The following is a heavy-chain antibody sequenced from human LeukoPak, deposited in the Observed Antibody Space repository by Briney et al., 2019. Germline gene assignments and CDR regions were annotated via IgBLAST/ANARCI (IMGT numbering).Heavy chain of an antibody. CDR3: ARQGYGGHSRGAADY. V-gene: IGHV4-39*01. CDR1: GGSFRNSNYY. D-gene: IGHD4-23*01. J-gene: IGHJ4*02. CDR2: IYYSGSA. Sequence: SETLSLTCTVSGGSFRNSNYYWGWISQPPGKGLEWIGTIYYSGSAFYNPSLKSRVTISVDTSKNQFSLRLSSVTATDTALYYCARQGYGGHSRGAADYWGQGTLVTVSS.